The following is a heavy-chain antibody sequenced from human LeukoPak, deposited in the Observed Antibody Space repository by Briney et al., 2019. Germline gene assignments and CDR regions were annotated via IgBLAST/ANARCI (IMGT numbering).Heavy chain of an antibody. V-gene: IGHV4-34*01. CDR3: ASREGSGTRSAYYYYMDV. D-gene: IGHD3-10*01. Sequence: SETLSLTCAVYGGSFSGYYWSWIRQPPGKGLEWIGEINHSGSTNYNPSLKSRVTISVDTSKNQFSLKLSSVTAADTAVYYCASREGSGTRSAYYYYMDVWGKGTTVTVSS. CDR2: INHSGST. CDR1: GGSFSGYY. J-gene: IGHJ6*03.